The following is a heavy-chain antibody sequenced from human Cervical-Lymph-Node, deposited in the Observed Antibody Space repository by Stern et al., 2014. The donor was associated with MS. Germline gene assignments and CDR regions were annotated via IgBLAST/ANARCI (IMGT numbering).Heavy chain of an antibody. Sequence: QLQLQESGPGLVKPSGTLSLTCAVSGGSISSSNWWSWVRQPPGKGLEWIGEIYHSGSTNYNPSLKSRVTISVDKSKNQFSLKLSSVTAADTAVYYCARAVDTAMAPYYYYGMDVWGQGTTVTVSS. CDR3: ARAVDTAMAPYYYYGMDV. CDR2: IYHSGST. CDR1: GGSISSSNW. D-gene: IGHD5-18*01. V-gene: IGHV4-4*02. J-gene: IGHJ6*02.